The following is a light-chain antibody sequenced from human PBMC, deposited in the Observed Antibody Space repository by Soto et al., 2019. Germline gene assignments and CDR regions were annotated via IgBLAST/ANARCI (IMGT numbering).Light chain of an antibody. CDR1: QSISSW. Sequence: DIQMTQSPSTLSASVGDRVTITCRASQSISSWLAWYQQKPGKAPKLLIYKASSLESGVPSRFSGRGSGTEFNLTISSLQPDDFATYYCQQDNSYSWTFGQGTKVEIK. J-gene: IGKJ1*01. CDR3: QQDNSYSWT. V-gene: IGKV1-5*03. CDR2: KAS.